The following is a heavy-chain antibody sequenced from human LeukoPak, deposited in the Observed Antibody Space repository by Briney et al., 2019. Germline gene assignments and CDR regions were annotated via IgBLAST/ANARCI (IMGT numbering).Heavy chain of an antibody. D-gene: IGHD3-16*01. CDR2: IIPMFGRL. CDR3: ARDPGVPSPLGEYYYSYGMDV. Sequence: SVKVSCEASGGSFSSHAIHWVRQAPGQGLEWLGGIIPMFGRLSHARKSQGRVTITADESTSTAYMELSSLTSEDTAVYYCARDPGVPSPLGEYYYSYGMDVWGKGTAVTVSS. J-gene: IGHJ6*04. CDR1: GGSFSSHA. V-gene: IGHV1-69*13.